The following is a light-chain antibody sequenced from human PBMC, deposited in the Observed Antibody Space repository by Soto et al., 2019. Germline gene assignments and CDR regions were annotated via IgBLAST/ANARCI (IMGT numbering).Light chain of an antibody. CDR2: DVS. V-gene: IGLV2-14*03. Sequence: SVLTQPASGSWSPGQAITFSCTGTSSDVGGYNYVSWYQHHPGKAPKLMIFDVSNRPSGVSNRFSGSKSGNTASLTISGLQPEDEADYYCSSYTTSNTRQIVFGTGTKATXL. CDR1: SSDVGGYNY. J-gene: IGLJ1*01. CDR3: SSYTTSNTRQIV.